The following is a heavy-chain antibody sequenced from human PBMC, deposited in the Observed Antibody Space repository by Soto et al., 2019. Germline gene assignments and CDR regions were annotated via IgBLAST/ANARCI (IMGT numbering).Heavy chain of an antibody. CDR3: ARAAGESYGGGDCSESGGMAV. J-gene: IGHJ6*01. CDR2: IWYGGSNK. CDR1: GFTFSSYG. D-gene: IGHD2-21*02. Sequence: LVVSLRLSCAASGFTFSSYGMHWVRQAPGKGLEWVAVIWYGGSNKYYADSVKGRFTISRDNSKNTLYLQINSLRAEDTAVYYCARAAGESYGGGDCSESGGMAVWGQGTTVRVSS. V-gene: IGHV3-33*01.